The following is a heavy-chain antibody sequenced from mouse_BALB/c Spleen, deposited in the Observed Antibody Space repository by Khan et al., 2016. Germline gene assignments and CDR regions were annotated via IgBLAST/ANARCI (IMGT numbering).Heavy chain of an antibody. CDR3: ARRAPYRYDERGAMDY. Sequence: VQLQQSGPELVKPGASVKISCKTSGYTFTEYTMHWVKPSHGKSLEWIGGINPNNGGTSYNQKFKGKATLTVDKSSSTAYMELRSLTSEDAAVYYWARRAPYRYDERGAMDYWGQGTSVTVSS. V-gene: IGHV1-18*01. CDR1: GYTFTEYT. D-gene: IGHD2-14*01. J-gene: IGHJ4*01. CDR2: INPNNGGT.